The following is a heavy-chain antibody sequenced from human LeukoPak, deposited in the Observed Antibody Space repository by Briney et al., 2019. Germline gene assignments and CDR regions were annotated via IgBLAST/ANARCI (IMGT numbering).Heavy chain of an antibody. V-gene: IGHV3-48*04. CDR1: GFTFSSFS. CDR3: ARVIGSYGDSAY. Sequence: GGSLRLSCAASGFTFSSFSMNWVRQAPGKGLEWISYIASSSSSMFYADSVKGRFTISRDNAKNSLYLQMNSLTAEDTAVYYCARVIGSYGDSAYWGQGTLVTVSS. J-gene: IGHJ4*02. D-gene: IGHD4-17*01. CDR2: IASSSSSM.